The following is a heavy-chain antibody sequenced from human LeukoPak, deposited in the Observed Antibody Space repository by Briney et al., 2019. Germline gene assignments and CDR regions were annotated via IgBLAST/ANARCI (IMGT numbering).Heavy chain of an antibody. CDR1: GFTFSSYS. J-gene: IGHJ6*02. V-gene: IGHV3-21*01. Sequence: GVSLRLSCAASGFTFSSYSMNWLRQSPGKGLEWASSISSSSSYIYYADSVKGRFTISRDNAKNSLYLQMNSLRAEDTAVYYCARGVRDCSSTSLYYYYYGMDVWGQGTTVTVSS. CDR2: ISSSSSYI. D-gene: IGHD2-2*01. CDR3: ARGVRDCSSTSLYYYYYGMDV.